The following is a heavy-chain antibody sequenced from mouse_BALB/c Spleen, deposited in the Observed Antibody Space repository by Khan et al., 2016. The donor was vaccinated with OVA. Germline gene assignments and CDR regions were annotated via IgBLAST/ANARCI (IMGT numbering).Heavy chain of an antibody. Sequence: VQLQQSGADFVKPGASVKLSCTASGFNIKDTYMHWIIQRPQQGLVWIGRIDPANGDVKYDPKFQDKATIAADASSNTAYLQLSSLTSEDTAVYDCIRGAYSGLFAYWGQGTLVTVSA. J-gene: IGHJ3*01. CDR1: GFNIKDTY. D-gene: IGHD2-10*01. V-gene: IGHV14-3*02. CDR3: IRGAYSGLFAY. CDR2: IDPANGDV.